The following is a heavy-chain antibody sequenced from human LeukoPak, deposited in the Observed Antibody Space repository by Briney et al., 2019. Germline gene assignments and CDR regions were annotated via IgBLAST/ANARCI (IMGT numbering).Heavy chain of an antibody. CDR2: INPNSGGT. CDR3: ARVSRFSYDSSGYRY. CDR1: GYTFTSYG. J-gene: IGHJ4*02. D-gene: IGHD3-22*01. Sequence: ASVKVSCKASGYTFTSYGISWVRQAPGQGLEWMGWINPNSGGTNYAQKFQGRVTMTRDTSISTAYMELSRLRSDDTAVYYCARVSRFSYDSSGYRYWGQGTLVTVSS. V-gene: IGHV1-2*02.